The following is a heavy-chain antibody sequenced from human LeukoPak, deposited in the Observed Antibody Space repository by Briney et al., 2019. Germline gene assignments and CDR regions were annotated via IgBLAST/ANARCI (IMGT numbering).Heavy chain of an antibody. Sequence: KASETLSLTGTVSGGSISSYYWSWLRQPPGKGLEWIGYIYYSGSTNYNPSLKSRVTISVDTSKNQFSLKLSSVTAADTAVYYCARVPAVAGLAPPDYWGQGTLVTVSS. J-gene: IGHJ4*02. CDR3: ARVPAVAGLAPPDY. CDR1: GGSISSYY. CDR2: IYYSGST. D-gene: IGHD6-19*01. V-gene: IGHV4-59*01.